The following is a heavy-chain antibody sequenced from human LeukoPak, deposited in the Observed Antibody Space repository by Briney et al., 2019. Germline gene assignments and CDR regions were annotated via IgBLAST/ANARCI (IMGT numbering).Heavy chain of an antibody. Sequence: SETLSLTCTVSGGSISSSSYYWGWIRQPPGKGLEWIGSIYYSGSTYYNPSLKSRVTISVDTSKNQFSLKLSSVTAADTAVYYCARHYVFVRGGSSFDSWGQGALVTVSS. CDR2: IYYSGST. J-gene: IGHJ4*02. D-gene: IGHD3-16*01. CDR1: GGSISSSSYY. CDR3: ARHYVFVRGGSSFDS. V-gene: IGHV4-39*01.